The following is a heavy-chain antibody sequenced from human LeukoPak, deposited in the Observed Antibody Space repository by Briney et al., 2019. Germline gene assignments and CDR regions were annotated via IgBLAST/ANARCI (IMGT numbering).Heavy chain of an antibody. CDR1: GGSISSSSSY. CDR2: IYYSGRT. V-gene: IGHV4-39*07. CDR3: AREHSSSSWPHPFRYYYYYMDV. D-gene: IGHD6-13*01. J-gene: IGHJ6*03. Sequence: SETLSLTCTISGGSISSSSSYWGWIRQPPGKGLECIGSIYYSGRTYYNPSLKSRVTISVDTSKNHFSLKLTSVTAADTAVYYCAREHSSSSWPHPFRYYYYYMDVWGKGTTVTISS.